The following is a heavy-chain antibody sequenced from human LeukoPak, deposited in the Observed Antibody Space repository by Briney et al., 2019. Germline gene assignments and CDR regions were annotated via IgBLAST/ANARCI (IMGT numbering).Heavy chain of an antibody. Sequence: ASVKVSCKASGYTFTSYAMNWVRQAPGQGLERMGWINTNTGNPTYAQGFTGRFVSSLDTSVSTAYLQISSLKAEDTAVYYCARAMIAAAGTHPFDIWGQGTMVTVSS. V-gene: IGHV7-4-1*02. CDR2: INTNTGNP. J-gene: IGHJ3*02. CDR3: ARAMIAAAGTHPFDI. D-gene: IGHD6-13*01. CDR1: GYTFTSYA.